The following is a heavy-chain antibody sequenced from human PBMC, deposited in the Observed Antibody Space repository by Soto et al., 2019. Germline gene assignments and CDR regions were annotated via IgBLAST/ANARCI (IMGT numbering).Heavy chain of an antibody. D-gene: IGHD3-10*01. CDR2: ISGSGDRT. J-gene: IGHJ5*01. CDR1: GFTFDNYA. Sequence: EVQLLESGGGLVQPGGSLRISCTASGFTFDNYAMAWVRQAPGKGLEWVAGISGSGDRTKYVDSVKGRFTISRDNSKNRLYLQMKSLRAEDTALYYCAKDYGVRGIMTNLFDSWGQGTLVAVSS. V-gene: IGHV3-23*01. CDR3: AKDYGVRGIMTNLFDS.